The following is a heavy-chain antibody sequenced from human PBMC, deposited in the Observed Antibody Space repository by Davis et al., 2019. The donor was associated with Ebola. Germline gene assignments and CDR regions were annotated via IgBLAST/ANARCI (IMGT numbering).Heavy chain of an antibody. J-gene: IGHJ5*02. CDR2: INHSGST. CDR3: ARTLNYDFWSGSIVGTNWFDP. CDR1: GGSFSGYY. Sequence: SETLSLTCAVYGGSFSGYYWSWIRQPPGKGLEWIGEINHSGSTNYNPSLKSRVTISVDPSKNQFSLKLSSVTAADTAVYYCARTLNYDFWSGSIVGTNWFDPWGQGTLVTVSS. V-gene: IGHV4-34*01. D-gene: IGHD3-3*01.